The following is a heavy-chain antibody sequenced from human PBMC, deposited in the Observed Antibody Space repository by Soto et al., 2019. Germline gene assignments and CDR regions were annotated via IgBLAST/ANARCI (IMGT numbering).Heavy chain of an antibody. D-gene: IGHD3-3*01. CDR3: ARFSARNYDFWSGYYTNWFDP. V-gene: IGHV4-59*08. CDR2: IYYSGST. Sequence: SETLSLTCTVSGGSVSSYYWGWIRQPPGKGLEWIGYIYYSGSTNYNPSLKSRVTISVDTSKNQFSLKLSSVTAADTAVYYCARFSARNYDFWSGYYTNWFDPWGQGTLVTVSS. CDR1: GGSVSSYY. J-gene: IGHJ5*02.